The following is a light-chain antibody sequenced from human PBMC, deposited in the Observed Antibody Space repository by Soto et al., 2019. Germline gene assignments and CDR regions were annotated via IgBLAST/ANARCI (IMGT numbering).Light chain of an antibody. Sequence: QSVLTQPASVSGSPGQPITISCTGTSSDVGGYNYVSWYQQHPGKAPKLMIYDVSNRPSGVSSRFSGSKSGNTASLTISGLQAEDEADYYCSSYTSSFYVFGTGTKVTVL. CDR1: SSDVGGYNY. J-gene: IGLJ1*01. CDR2: DVS. CDR3: SSYTSSFYV. V-gene: IGLV2-14*01.